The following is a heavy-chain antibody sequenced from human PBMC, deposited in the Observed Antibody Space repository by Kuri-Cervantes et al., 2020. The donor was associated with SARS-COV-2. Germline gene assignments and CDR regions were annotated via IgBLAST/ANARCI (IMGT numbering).Heavy chain of an antibody. D-gene: IGHD6-25*01. CDR1: GSSISSDYY. J-gene: IGHJ2*01. Sequence: GTLRLSCAVSGSSISSDYYWGWIRQPPGKGLEGFGSICHSGSTYYNPSLKSRFTISVDTSKNQFYLKLSSVTAADTAVYYCARHSLSGYGSAGARLGYYYFDLWGRGTLVTVSS. V-gene: IGHV4-38-2*01. CDR2: ICHSGST. CDR3: ARHSLSGYGSAGARLGYYYFDL.